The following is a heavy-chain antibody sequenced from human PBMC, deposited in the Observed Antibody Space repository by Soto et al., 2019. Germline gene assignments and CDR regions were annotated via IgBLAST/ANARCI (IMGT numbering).Heavy chain of an antibody. CDR2: IIPIFGTA. CDR1: GGTFSSYA. CDR3: AMMLRPGTTVTTHYYYGMDV. J-gene: IGHJ6*02. D-gene: IGHD4-17*01. Sequence: QVQLVQSGAEVKKPGSSVKVSCKASGGTFSSYAISWVRQAPGQGLEWMGGIIPIFGTANYAQKFQGRVTITADESTSTAYMELSSLRSEDTAVYYCAMMLRPGTTVTTHYYYGMDVWGQGTTVTVSS. V-gene: IGHV1-69*01.